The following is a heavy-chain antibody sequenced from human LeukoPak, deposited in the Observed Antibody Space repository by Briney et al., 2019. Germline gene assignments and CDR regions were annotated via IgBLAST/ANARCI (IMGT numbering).Heavy chain of an antibody. D-gene: IGHD3-22*01. CDR1: NASIISSSYY. CDR2: IYYRGRT. Sequence: SETLSLTCSVSNASIISSSYYWGWIRQPPGKGLEWIGSIYYRGRTYYNPSLKIRVTISADTSKNQFSLNLNSVTASDTAVYYCARQKILDDNYDSSGYYVDQWGQGSLVTVSS. V-gene: IGHV4-39*01. CDR3: ARQKILDDNYDSSGYYVDQ. J-gene: IGHJ4*02.